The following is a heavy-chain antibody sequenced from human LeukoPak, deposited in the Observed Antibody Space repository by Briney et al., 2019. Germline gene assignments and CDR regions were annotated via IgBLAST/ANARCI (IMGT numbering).Heavy chain of an antibody. D-gene: IGHD5-18*01. V-gene: IGHV4-34*01. J-gene: IGHJ4*02. CDR2: INHSGST. CDR3: ARGRGYSYGLKY. CDR1: GGSFSGYY. Sequence: PSETLSLTCAVYGGSFSGYYWSWIRQPPGKGLEWIGEINHSGSTNYNPSLKSRVTISVDTSKNQFSLKLSSVTAADTAVYHCARGRGYSYGLKYWGQGTLVTVSS.